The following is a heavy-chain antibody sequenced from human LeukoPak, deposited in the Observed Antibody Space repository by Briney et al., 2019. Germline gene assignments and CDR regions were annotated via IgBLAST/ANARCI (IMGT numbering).Heavy chain of an antibody. CDR1: GFTFSSYA. Sequence: GGSLRLSCAASGFTFSSYAMSWVRQAPGKGLEWVSAISGSGGSTYYADSVKGRFTISRDNAKNTLYLQMNSLRAEDTAVYYCATGTYCISTSCYHYYYYGMDVWGQGATVTVSS. CDR2: ISGSGGST. CDR3: ATGTYCISTSCYHYYYYGMDV. J-gene: IGHJ6*02. V-gene: IGHV3-23*01. D-gene: IGHD2-2*01.